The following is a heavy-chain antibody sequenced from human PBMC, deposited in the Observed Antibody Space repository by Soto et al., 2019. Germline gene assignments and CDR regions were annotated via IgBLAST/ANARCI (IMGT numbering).Heavy chain of an antibody. CDR1: GCTFSSYA. Sequence: SVKVSCKASGCTFSSYAISWVRRAPGQGLEWMGGIIPIFGTANYAQKFQGRVTITADKSTSTAYMELSSLRSEDTAVYYCAREQQLVSYYYGMDVWGQGTTVTVSS. CDR2: IIPIFGTA. V-gene: IGHV1-69*06. D-gene: IGHD6-6*01. CDR3: AREQQLVSYYYGMDV. J-gene: IGHJ6*02.